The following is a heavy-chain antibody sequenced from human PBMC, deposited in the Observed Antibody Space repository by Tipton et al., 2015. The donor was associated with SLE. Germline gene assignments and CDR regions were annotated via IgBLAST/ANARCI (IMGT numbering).Heavy chain of an antibody. CDR3: ARQHSGGATDT. D-gene: IGHD1-26*01. J-gene: IGHJ5*02. CDR2: IHHSGRT. Sequence: TLSLTCTVSGGSISSSSYYWGWIRQPPGKGLEWIGYIHHSGRTDYNPSLRSRVTISRDTSKNQFSLNVNSVTAADTAVYYCARQHSGGATDTWGQGTLVTVSS. CDR1: GGSISSSSYY. V-gene: IGHV4-31*03.